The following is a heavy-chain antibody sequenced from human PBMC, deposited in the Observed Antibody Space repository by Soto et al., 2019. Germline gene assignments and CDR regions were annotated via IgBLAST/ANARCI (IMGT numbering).Heavy chain of an antibody. CDR2: IYYSGST. V-gene: IGHV4-39*01. CDR3: ARHNDYLNYYDFWSGYWGGDAFDI. D-gene: IGHD3-3*01. Sequence: QLQLQESGPGLVKPSETLSLTCTVSGGSISSSSYYWGWIRQPPGKGLEWIGSIYYSGSTYYNPSLKSRVTISVDTSKNQFSLKLSSVTAADTAVYYCARHNDYLNYYDFWSGYWGGDAFDIWGQGTMVTVSS. CDR1: GGSISSSSYY. J-gene: IGHJ3*02.